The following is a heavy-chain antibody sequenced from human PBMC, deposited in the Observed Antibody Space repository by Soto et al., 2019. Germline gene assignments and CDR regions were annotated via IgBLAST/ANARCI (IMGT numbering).Heavy chain of an antibody. Sequence: SETLSLTCTVSGGSISSYYWSWIRQPPGKGLEWIGYIYYSGSTNYNPSLKSRVTISVDTSKNQFSLKLSSVTAADTAVYYCSRVGDPLLFYYMDVWGKETTALVSS. D-gene: IGHD3-16*01. J-gene: IGHJ6*04. CDR2: IYYSGST. V-gene: IGHV4-59*01. CDR1: GGSISSYY. CDR3: SRVGDPLLFYYMDV.